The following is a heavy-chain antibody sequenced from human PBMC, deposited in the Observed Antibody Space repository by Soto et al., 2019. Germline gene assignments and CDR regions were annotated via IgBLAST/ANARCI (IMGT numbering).Heavy chain of an antibody. CDR1: GGFISSSSYY. Sequence: PSETLSLTCTVSGGFISSSSYYWGWIRQPPGKGLEWIGSIYYSGSTYYNPSLKSRVTISVDTSKNQFSLKLSSVTAADTAVYYCARHDLIDRSFDYWGQGTLVTVSS. V-gene: IGHV4-39*01. J-gene: IGHJ4*02. CDR3: ARHDLIDRSFDY. CDR2: IYYSGST. D-gene: IGHD3-16*02.